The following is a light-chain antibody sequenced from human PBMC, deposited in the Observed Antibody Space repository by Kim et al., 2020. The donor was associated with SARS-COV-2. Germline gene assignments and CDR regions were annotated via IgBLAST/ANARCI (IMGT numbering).Light chain of an antibody. CDR2: WAS. Sequence: RATINCKSSQSVLYSSNNKNYLAWYQQKPVQPPKLLIYWASTRESGVPDRFSGSGSETDFTLTISSLQAEDVAVYYCQQYYSIPHTFGQGTKLEI. V-gene: IGKV4-1*01. CDR1: QSVLYSSNNKNY. J-gene: IGKJ2*01. CDR3: QQYYSIPHT.